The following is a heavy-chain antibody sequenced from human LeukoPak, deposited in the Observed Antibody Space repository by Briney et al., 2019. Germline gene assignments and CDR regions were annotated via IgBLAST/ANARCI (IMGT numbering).Heavy chain of an antibody. CDR2: ISGSGGST. CDR3: AKDPDCTSGICYTFFDY. Sequence: GGSLRLSCAASGFTFSNYWMHWVRQVPGKGLEWVSAISGSGGSTYYADSVKGRLTISRDNSKNTLYLQMNSLRAEDTAVYYCAKDPDCTSGICYTFFDYWGQGTLVTVSS. CDR1: GFTFSNYW. J-gene: IGHJ4*02. D-gene: IGHD2-8*01. V-gene: IGHV3-23*01.